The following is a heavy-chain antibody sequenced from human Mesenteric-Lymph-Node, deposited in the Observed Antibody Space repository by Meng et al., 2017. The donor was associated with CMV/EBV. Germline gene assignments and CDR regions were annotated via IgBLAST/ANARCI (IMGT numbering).Heavy chain of an antibody. V-gene: IGHV1-18*01. J-gene: IGHJ4*02. CDR3: ARNLWFGELFWDY. CDR2: ISTYDGQT. D-gene: IGHD3-10*01. Sequence: ASVKVSCKSSGYTFTYYGISWVRQGPGLGLEWVGWISTYDGQTNYAEKFQGRVTMTTDTSTTTAYMELSRLRSDDTAVYYCARNLWFGELFWDYWGQGTLVTVSS. CDR1: GYTFTYYG.